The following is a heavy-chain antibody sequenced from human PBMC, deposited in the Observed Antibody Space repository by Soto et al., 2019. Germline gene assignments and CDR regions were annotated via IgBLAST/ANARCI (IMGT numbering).Heavy chain of an antibody. CDR1: GASFSGYC. D-gene: IGHD3-22*01. V-gene: IGHV4-34*01. Sequence: LETLSLTCGVYGASFSGYCLSWIRQPPGKGLEWIGEINHSVTTNYNPSLKSRVSISVDTSNYQFSLTLSSMTAADTAVYYCARLRYYYDSSGAYFFDYWGQGTPVTVSS. J-gene: IGHJ4*02. CDR3: ARLRYYYDSSGAYFFDY. CDR2: INHSVTT.